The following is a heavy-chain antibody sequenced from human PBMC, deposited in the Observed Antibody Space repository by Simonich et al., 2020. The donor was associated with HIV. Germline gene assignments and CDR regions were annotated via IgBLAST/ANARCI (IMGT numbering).Heavy chain of an antibody. CDR1: GYSISSGYY. D-gene: IGHD7-27*01. Sequence: QLQLQESGPGLVKPSETLSLTCAVSGYSISSGYYWGCIRQPPGKGLEWIGNIYHSVRTHYNPSLKSRVTMSVYTSKNQFALKLSSVTAADTAVYYCAGTGPLLDFWGQGTLVTVSS. CDR2: IYHSVRT. CDR3: AGTGPLLDF. J-gene: IGHJ4*02. V-gene: IGHV4-38-2*01.